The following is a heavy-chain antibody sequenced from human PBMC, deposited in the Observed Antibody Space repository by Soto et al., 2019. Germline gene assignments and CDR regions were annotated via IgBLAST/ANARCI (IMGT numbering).Heavy chain of an antibody. D-gene: IGHD6-6*01. CDR3: ARDIAGHSSSSTYYYYGMDV. CDR1: GGSISSGGYY. CDR2: IYYSGST. V-gene: IGHV4-31*02. J-gene: IGHJ6*04. Sequence: TLSLTCTVSGGSISSGGYYWSWLRQHPGKGLEWIGYIYYSGSTYYNPSLKSRVTISVDTSKNQFSLKLSSVTAADTAVYYCARDIAGHSSSSTYYYYGMDVWGKGTTVTVSS.